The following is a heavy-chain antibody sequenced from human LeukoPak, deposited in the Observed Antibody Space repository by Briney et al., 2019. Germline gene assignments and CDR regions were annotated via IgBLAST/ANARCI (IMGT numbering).Heavy chain of an antibody. J-gene: IGHJ4*02. CDR2: IGISETAT. D-gene: IGHD3-22*01. Sequence: GGSLRLSCAASGFTFSSRDMNWVRQAPGKGLEWISYIGISETATLYADSVKGRFTISRDNAKNSLYLQMNSLTVEDTAVYYCAMVESSDYHPYSFDYWGQGTLVTVSS. CDR3: AMVESSDYHPYSFDY. V-gene: IGHV3-48*03. CDR1: GFTFSSRD.